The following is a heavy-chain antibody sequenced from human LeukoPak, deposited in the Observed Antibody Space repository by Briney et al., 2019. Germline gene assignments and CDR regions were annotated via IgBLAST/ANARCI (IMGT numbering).Heavy chain of an antibody. CDR2: TSNSDSFI. D-gene: IGHD6-13*01. J-gene: IGHJ3*02. V-gene: IGHV3-21*01. Sequence: AGGSLRLSCAASGFTFSRYSMNWVRQAPGKGLEWVSSTSNSDSFIFYADSVQGRFTISRDNAKNSLYLQMNSLSADDTAVYYCARGMGTSSSWGAFDIWGQGTMVTVSS. CDR1: GFTFSRYS. CDR3: ARGMGTSSSWGAFDI.